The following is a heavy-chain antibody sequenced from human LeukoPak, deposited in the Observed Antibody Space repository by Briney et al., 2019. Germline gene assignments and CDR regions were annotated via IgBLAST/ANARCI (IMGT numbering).Heavy chain of an antibody. V-gene: IGHV3-11*04. CDR3: ARWSTTVTTGY. J-gene: IGHJ4*02. CDR2: ISSTGATV. Sequence: GGSLRLSCAASGFTFSDYYMTWIRQAPGKGLEWVSYISSTGATVYYADSVKGRFTISRDNAKNSLYLQMNSLRAEDTAVYYCARWSTTVTTGYWGQGTLVTVSS. D-gene: IGHD4-17*01. CDR1: GFTFSDYY.